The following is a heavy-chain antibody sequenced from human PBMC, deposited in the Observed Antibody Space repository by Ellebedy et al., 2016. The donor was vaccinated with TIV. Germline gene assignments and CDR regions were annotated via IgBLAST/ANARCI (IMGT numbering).Heavy chain of an antibody. CDR3: SRDHNWAFDY. Sequence: GESLKISCAASGFTFSSYSMNWVRQAQGKGLEWIAYMSSTGDIYYADSVRGRFTISRDYARNSLFLQMNSLRAEDAAVYYCSRDHNWAFDYWGQGTLVTVSS. CDR2: MSSTGDI. J-gene: IGHJ4*02. D-gene: IGHD5-24*01. CDR1: GFTFSSYS. V-gene: IGHV3-48*01.